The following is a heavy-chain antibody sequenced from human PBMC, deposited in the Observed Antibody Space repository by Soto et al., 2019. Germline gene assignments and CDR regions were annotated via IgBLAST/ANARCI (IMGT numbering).Heavy chain of an antibody. D-gene: IGHD2-15*01. CDR3: ARGGYCSGGSCFMSYYYYYMDV. CDR2: ISAYNGNT. Sequence: SVKVSCKASGYTFTSYGISWVRQAPGQGLEWMGWISAYNGNTNYAQKLQGRVTMTTDTSTSTAYMELRSLRSDDTAVYYCARGGYCSGGSCFMSYYYYYMDVWGKGTTVTVSS. V-gene: IGHV1-18*01. CDR1: GYTFTSYG. J-gene: IGHJ6*03.